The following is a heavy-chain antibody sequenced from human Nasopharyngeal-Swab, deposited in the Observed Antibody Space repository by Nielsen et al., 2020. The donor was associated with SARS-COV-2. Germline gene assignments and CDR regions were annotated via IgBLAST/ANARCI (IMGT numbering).Heavy chain of an antibody. Sequence: IRQPPGKGLEWVSGISGSDGSTYYADSVKGRFAISRDTSKNTLYLQMNSLRAEDTAVYYCATHLFYFDYWGQGTLVTVSS. D-gene: IGHD3-3*02. CDR2: ISGSDGST. CDR3: ATHLFYFDY. V-gene: IGHV3-23*01. J-gene: IGHJ4*02.